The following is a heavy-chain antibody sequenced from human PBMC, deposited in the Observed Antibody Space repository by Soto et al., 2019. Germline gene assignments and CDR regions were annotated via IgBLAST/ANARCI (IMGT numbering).Heavy chain of an antibody. J-gene: IGHJ4*02. V-gene: IGHV3-23*01. Sequence: SLRLSCEVSGFTFSSFAMGWVRQAPGKGLEWLSSVSADGVSSFSADSVRGRFRVSRDNSKNTLFLQMRFLRVEDTAVYYCAKTRQAPVGTHFFDLWGQGTQVTVSS. CDR3: AKTRQAPVGTHFFDL. CDR2: VSADGVSS. CDR1: GFTFSSFA.